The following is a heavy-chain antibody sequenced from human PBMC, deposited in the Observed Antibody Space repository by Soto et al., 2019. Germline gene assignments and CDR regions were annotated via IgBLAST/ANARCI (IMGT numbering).Heavy chain of an antibody. CDR1: GFTFDDYA. CDR2: ISWNSGSI. V-gene: IGHV3-9*01. D-gene: IGHD3-3*01. J-gene: IGHJ4*02. CDR3: AKDLNSYYDFWSGPGGYFDY. Sequence: GGSLRLSCAASGFTFDDYAMHWVRQAPGKGLEWVSGISWNSGSIGYADSVKGRFTISRDNAKNSLYLQMNSLRAEDTALYYCAKDLNSYYDFWSGPGGYFDYWGRGTLVTVSS.